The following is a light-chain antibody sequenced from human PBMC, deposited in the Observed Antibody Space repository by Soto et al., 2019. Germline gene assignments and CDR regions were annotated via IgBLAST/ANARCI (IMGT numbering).Light chain of an antibody. CDR2: DVS. CDR1: STDVGGHSS. Sequence: QSALTQPASVSGSPGQSITISCTGTSTDVGGHSSVSWYQQHPGKAPKLMIYDVSNRPSGVSNRFSGSKSGNTASLTISGRQAEDEADYYCSSYTDSYTVAFGGGTKLTVL. V-gene: IGLV2-14*03. CDR3: SSYTDSYTVA. J-gene: IGLJ2*01.